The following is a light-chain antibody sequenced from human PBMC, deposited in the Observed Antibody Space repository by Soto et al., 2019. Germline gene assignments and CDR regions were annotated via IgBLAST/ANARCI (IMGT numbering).Light chain of an antibody. Sequence: EIVMTQSPATLSVSPGERATLSCRASQSVSSNLAWYQQKPGQAPRLLIYAASTRATGIPARFSGSGSGTEFTPTISSLQSEDFAVYYCQQYNNWPLYTFGQGTKLEIK. J-gene: IGKJ2*01. V-gene: IGKV3-15*01. CDR2: AAS. CDR3: QQYNNWPLYT. CDR1: QSVSSN.